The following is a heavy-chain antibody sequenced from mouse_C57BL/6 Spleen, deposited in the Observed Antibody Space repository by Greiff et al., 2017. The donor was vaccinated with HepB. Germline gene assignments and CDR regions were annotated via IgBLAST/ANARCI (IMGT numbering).Heavy chain of an antibody. J-gene: IGHJ4*01. CDR3: ARYRTDGYYFYYAIDY. CDR1: GFTFTDYY. CDR2: IRNKANGYTT. D-gene: IGHD2-3*01. Sequence: DVKLVESGGGLVQPGGSLSLSCAASGFTFTDYYMSWVRQPPGKALEWLGFIRNKANGYTTEYSASVKGRFTISRDNSQSILYLQMNALRAEDSATYYCARYRTDGYYFYYAIDYWGQGTSVTVSS. V-gene: IGHV7-3*01.